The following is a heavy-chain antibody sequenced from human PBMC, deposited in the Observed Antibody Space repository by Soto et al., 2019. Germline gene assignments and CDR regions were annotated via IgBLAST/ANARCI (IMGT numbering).Heavy chain of an antibody. Sequence: GESLKISCKGSGHIFSNYWIGWVRQMPGKGLEWMGIIYPGDSDTRYSPSYQGQVTITVDKSINTAYLQWSRLKASDTAIYYCARQRLWGTSGYYYFENWGQGTLVTVSS. CDR2: IYPGDSDT. CDR3: ARQRLWGTSGYYYFEN. V-gene: IGHV5-51*01. CDR1: GHIFSNYW. D-gene: IGHD3-22*01. J-gene: IGHJ4*02.